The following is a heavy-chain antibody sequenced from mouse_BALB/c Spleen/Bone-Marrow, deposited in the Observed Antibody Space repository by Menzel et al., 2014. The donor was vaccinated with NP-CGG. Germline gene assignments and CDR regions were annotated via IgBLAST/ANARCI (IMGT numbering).Heavy chain of an antibody. J-gene: IGHJ4*01. Sequence: DVMLVESGGGLVKPGGSLKLSCAASGFTFSDYCMYWVRQTPEKRLEWVATISDGGSYTYYPDSVKGRFTISRDNAKNNLYLQMSSLKSEDTAMYYCARDGNYYAMDYWGQGTSVTVSS. D-gene: IGHD2-1*01. CDR3: ARDGNYYAMDY. V-gene: IGHV5-4*02. CDR2: ISDGGSYT. CDR1: GFTFSDYC.